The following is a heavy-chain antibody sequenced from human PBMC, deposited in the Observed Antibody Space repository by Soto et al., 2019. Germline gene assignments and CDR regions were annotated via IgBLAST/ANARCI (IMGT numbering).Heavy chain of an antibody. CDR3: ARDLYDYGDPLYYYYGMDV. V-gene: IGHV4-4*07. CDR2: IYTSGST. CDR1: GGSISSYY. D-gene: IGHD4-17*01. J-gene: IGHJ6*02. Sequence: QVQLQESGPGLVKPSETLSLTCTVSGGSISSYYWSWIRQPAGKGLEWIGRIYTSGSTNYNPSLKSRVTMSVDTSKNQFSLKLSSVTAADTAVYYCARDLYDYGDPLYYYYGMDVWGQGTTVTVSS.